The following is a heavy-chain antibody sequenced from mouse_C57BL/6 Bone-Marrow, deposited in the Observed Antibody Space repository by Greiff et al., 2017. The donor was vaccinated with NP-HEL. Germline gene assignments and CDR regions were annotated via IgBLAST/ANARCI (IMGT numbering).Heavy chain of an antibody. CDR2: IYPGSGNT. J-gene: IGHJ4*01. CDR1: GYTFTDYY. Sequence: VQLQQSGAELVRPGASVKLSCKASGYTFTDYYINWVKQRPGQGLEWIARIYPGSGNTYYNEKFKGKATLTAEKSSSTAYMQLSSLTSEDSAVYFCARGGLPAMDYWGQGTSVTVSS. CDR3: ARGGLPAMDY. V-gene: IGHV1-76*01. D-gene: IGHD2-4*01.